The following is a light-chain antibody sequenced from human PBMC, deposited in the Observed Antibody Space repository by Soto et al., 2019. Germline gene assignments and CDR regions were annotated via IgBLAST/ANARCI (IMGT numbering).Light chain of an antibody. CDR2: AVS. CDR3: SSYTSSSTPYV. CDR1: SSDIGGYNF. V-gene: IGLV2-14*01. J-gene: IGLJ1*01. Sequence: QSALTQPASVSGSPGQSITISCTGTSSDIGGYNFVSWYQQHPGKAPKLMIYAVSNRPSGVSNRFSGSKSGNTASLTISGLQAEDEADYYCSSYTSSSTPYVFGTGTK.